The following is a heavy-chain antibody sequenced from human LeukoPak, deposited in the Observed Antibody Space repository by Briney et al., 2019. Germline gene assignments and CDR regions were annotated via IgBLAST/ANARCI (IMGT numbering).Heavy chain of an antibody. CDR2: ISWNSGSI. CDR3: AKDIRGYGPNYFDY. D-gene: IGHD5-18*01. J-gene: IGHJ4*02. CDR1: GFTFDDYA. Sequence: GGSLRLSCAASGFTFDDYAMHWVRQAPGKGLEWVSGISWNSGSIGYADSVKGRFTISRDNAKNSLYLQMNSPRAEDTALYYCAKDIRGYGPNYFDYWGQGTLVTVCS. V-gene: IGHV3-9*01.